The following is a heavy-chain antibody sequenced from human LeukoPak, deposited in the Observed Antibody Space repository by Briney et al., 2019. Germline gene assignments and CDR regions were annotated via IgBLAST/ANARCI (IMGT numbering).Heavy chain of an antibody. CDR3: ARVGNYYGSGSANGFDY. D-gene: IGHD3-10*01. CDR1: GGTFSSYA. V-gene: IGHV1-69*13. CDR2: IIPIFGTA. J-gene: IGHJ4*02. Sequence: SVKVSCKASGGTFSSYAISWVRQAPGQGLEWMGGIIPIFGTANYAQKFQGRVTITADESTSTAYMELSSLRSDDTAVYYCARVGNYYGSGSANGFDYWGQGTLVTVSS.